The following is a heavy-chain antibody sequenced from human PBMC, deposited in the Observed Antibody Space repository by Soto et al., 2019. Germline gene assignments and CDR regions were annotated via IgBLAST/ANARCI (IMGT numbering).Heavy chain of an antibody. D-gene: IGHD2-8*01. J-gene: IGHJ6*02. CDR1: GGSMISYY. CDR2: IYYAGST. V-gene: IGHV4-59*08. CDR3: ARLNGYCVGTNCHGYYGMDV. Sequence: SETLSLTCTVSGGSMISYYWSWIRQPPGRGLEWIGFIYYAGSTKYNPSLNSRVTISVDTSMNEFSLRLSSVTAADTAVYYCARLNGYCVGTNCHGYYGMDVWGQGTTVTVSS.